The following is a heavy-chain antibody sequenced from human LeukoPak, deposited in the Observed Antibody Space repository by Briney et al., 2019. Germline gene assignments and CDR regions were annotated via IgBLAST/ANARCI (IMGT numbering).Heavy chain of an antibody. D-gene: IGHD2-2*01. CDR1: GFTFSSYA. J-gene: IGHJ4*02. CDR3: AKDIVVVPAAMGR. CDR2: ISGSGGST. Sequence: PGGSLRLSCAASGFTFSSYAMSWVRQAPGKGLEWVSAISGSGGSTYYADSVKGRFTISRGNSKNTLYLQMNSLRAEDTAVYYCAKDIVVVPAAMGRWGQGTLVTVSS. V-gene: IGHV3-23*01.